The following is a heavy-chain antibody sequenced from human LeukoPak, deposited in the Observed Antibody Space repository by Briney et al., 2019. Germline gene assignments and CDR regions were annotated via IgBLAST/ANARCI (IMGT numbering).Heavy chain of an antibody. CDR3: AKQARGYYYMDV. CDR1: GFTFSTYG. CDR2: ISGSGGSI. D-gene: IGHD3-10*01. Sequence: GGSLRLSCAASGFTFSTYGMNWVRQAPGKGLEWVSVISGSGGSIYYADSVKGRFTITRDNSKNTLYLQMNSLRVEDTAVYYCAKQARGYYYMDVWGKGTTVTVSS. V-gene: IGHV3-23*01. J-gene: IGHJ6*03.